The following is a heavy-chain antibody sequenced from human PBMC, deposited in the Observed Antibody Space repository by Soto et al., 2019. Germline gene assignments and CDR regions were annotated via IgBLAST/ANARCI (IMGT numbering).Heavy chain of an antibody. Sequence: SETLSLTCTGSGGSISSGVFYWSWIRQTPGKGLEWIGNIYYRGMTNYNPSLKSRPTISQDASRNLFSLNLTSVTAADTAVYFCARAQARNGYGQSFDIGGPGSLVT. J-gene: IGHJ3*02. CDR3: ARAQARNGYGQSFDI. D-gene: IGHD5-18*01. V-gene: IGHV4-30-4*01. CDR1: GGSISSGVFY. CDR2: IYYRGMT.